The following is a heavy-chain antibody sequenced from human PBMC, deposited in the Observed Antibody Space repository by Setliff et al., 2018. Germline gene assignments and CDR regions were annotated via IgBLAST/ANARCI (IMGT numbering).Heavy chain of an antibody. CDR2: IYPGDSDT. V-gene: IGHV5-51*01. Sequence: HGESLKISCTTSGYDFNTYWIGWVRQVPGRGLEWMGVIYPGDSDTRYSPSFKGQVTISADKSISTAYLQWSSLEASDTAMYYCARLTPMADFDYWGQGTLVTVSS. J-gene: IGHJ4*02. CDR1: GYDFNTYW. D-gene: IGHD5-18*01. CDR3: ARLTPMADFDY.